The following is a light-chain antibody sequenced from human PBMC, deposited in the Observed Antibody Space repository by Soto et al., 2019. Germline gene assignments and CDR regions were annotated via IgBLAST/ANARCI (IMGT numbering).Light chain of an antibody. CDR2: EVS. J-gene: IGLJ1*01. CDR3: SSYIGSSTTYV. V-gene: IGLV2-14*01. Sequence: QSALTQPASVSGSPGQSITISCTGTRGDVGGYNYVSWYQQHPGKAPKLMIYEVSDRPSGVSDRFSGSKSGNTASLTISGLQAEDEDDYYCSSYIGSSTTYVFGTGTKLTVL. CDR1: RGDVGGYNY.